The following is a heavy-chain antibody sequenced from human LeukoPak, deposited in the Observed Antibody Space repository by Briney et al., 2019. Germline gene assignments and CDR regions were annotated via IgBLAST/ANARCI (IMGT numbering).Heavy chain of an antibody. CDR1: GFTFSSYW. D-gene: IGHD6-25*01. Sequence: GGSLRLSCAASGFTFSSYWMHWVRQAPGKGLVRVSRINNDGSNTGYADSVKGRFTISRDNAKNTLYLQMNSLRAEDTAVYYCAKSGYADFDYWGQGTLVTVSS. J-gene: IGHJ4*02. CDR3: AKSGYADFDY. CDR2: INNDGSNT. V-gene: IGHV3-74*01.